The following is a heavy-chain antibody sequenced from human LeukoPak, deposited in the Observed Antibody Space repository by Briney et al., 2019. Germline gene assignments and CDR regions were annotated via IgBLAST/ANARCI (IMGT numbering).Heavy chain of an antibody. J-gene: IGHJ4*02. V-gene: IGHV3-30-3*01. CDR3: ARGGVYSSGSYYLYYFDY. CDR2: ISYDGSNK. CDR1: GFTFSSYA. D-gene: IGHD6-19*01. Sequence: PGRSLRLSCVASGFTFSSYAMHWVRQAPGKGLEWVAHISYDGSNKYYADSVKGRFTISRDNSKNTLYLQMNSLRAEDTAVYYCARGGVYSSGSYYLYYFDYWGQGTLVTVSS.